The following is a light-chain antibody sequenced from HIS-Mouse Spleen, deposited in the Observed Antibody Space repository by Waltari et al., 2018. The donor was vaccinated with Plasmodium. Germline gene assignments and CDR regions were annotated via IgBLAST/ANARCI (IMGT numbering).Light chain of an antibody. CDR3: YSTDSSGNHRV. J-gene: IGLJ3*02. CDR1: ALQKNY. V-gene: IGLV3-10*01. CDR2: EDS. Sequence: SYELTQPPSVSVSPGQTARITCSGVALQKNYAYWYQQKSGQAPVLVIYEDSKRPSGIPERFSGSSSGTMATLTISGAQVEDEADYYCYSTDSSGNHRVFGGGTKLTVL.